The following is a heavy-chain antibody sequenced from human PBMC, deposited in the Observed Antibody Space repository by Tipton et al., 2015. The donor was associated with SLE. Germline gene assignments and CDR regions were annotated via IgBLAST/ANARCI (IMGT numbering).Heavy chain of an antibody. Sequence: TLSLTCTVSGGSISGHYWSWVRQSPGKGLEWIGYISYSGSINYNPSLKSRITMSVDTSKNQFSLKLSSVTAADTAVYYCARTNLQESLVDWYFDLWGRGTLVTVSS. CDR3: ARTNLQESLVDWYFDL. CDR1: GGSISGHY. CDR2: ISYSGSI. V-gene: IGHV4-59*11. J-gene: IGHJ2*01. D-gene: IGHD5-24*01.